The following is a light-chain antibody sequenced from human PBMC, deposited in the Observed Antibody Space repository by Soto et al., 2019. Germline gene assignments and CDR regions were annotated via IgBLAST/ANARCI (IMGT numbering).Light chain of an antibody. CDR2: KAS. CDR3: QQYTNSWT. Sequence: DIQMTQSPSSLSASVGDRVTINCRASQSITTYLNWYQKKPGKAPKLLIYKASSLESGVPSRFSGSGSGTEFTLTISSLQPDDFATYYCQQYTNSWTFGQGTKVDIK. J-gene: IGKJ1*01. V-gene: IGKV1-5*03. CDR1: QSITTY.